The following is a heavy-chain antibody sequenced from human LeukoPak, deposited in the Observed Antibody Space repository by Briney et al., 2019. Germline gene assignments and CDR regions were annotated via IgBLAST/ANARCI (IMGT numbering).Heavy chain of an antibody. V-gene: IGHV4-30-4*08. J-gene: IGHJ6*03. CDR1: GGSISSGDYY. D-gene: IGHD3-3*01. CDR3: ARDRAKANYDFWSGYLVGMCMDV. CDR2: IYYSGST. Sequence: SETLSLTCTVSGGSISSGDYYWSWIRQPPGKGLEWIGYIYYSGSTYYNPSLKSRVTISVDTSKNQFSLKLSSVTAADTAVYYCARDRAKANYDFWSGYLVGMCMDVWAKGPRSPSP.